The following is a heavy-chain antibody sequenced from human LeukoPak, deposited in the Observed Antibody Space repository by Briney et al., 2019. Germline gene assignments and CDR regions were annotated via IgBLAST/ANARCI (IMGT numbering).Heavy chain of an antibody. CDR3: ASGVVPAAMRYYYYGMDV. V-gene: IGHV1-2*02. Sequence: ASVKVSCKASGYTFTGYYMHWVRQAPGQELEGMGWINPNSGGTNYAQKFQGRVTMTRDTSISTAYMELSRLRSDDTAVYYCASGVVPAAMRYYYYGMDVWGQGTTVTVSS. CDR1: GYTFTGYY. D-gene: IGHD2-2*01. J-gene: IGHJ6*02. CDR2: INPNSGGT.